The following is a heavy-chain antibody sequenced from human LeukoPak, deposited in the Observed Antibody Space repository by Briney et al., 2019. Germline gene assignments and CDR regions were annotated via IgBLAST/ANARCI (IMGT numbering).Heavy chain of an antibody. CDR3: VSLYDSSGYPFDY. CDR1: GYTFTSYY. Sequence: GASVKVSCKASGYTFTSYYMHWVRQAPGQGLEWMGIINPSGGSTSYAQKFRGRVTMTRDMSTSTVYMELSSLRSEDTAVYYCVSLYDSSGYPFDYWGQGTLVTVSS. J-gene: IGHJ4*02. V-gene: IGHV1-46*01. CDR2: INPSGGST. D-gene: IGHD3-22*01.